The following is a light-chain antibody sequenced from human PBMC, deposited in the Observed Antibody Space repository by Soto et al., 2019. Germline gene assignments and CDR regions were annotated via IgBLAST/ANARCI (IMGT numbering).Light chain of an antibody. CDR1: SSDVGGYNY. J-gene: IGLJ3*02. CDR3: TSYAGGNNLV. V-gene: IGLV2-8*01. CDR2: EVS. Sequence: QSVLTRPPSASGSPGQSVTLSCTGTSSDVGGYNYVSWYQQHPGKAPKLLIYEVSKRPSGVPNRFFGFKSGYTASLTVSGLRAEDEADYYCTSYAGGNNLVFGGGTKLTVL.